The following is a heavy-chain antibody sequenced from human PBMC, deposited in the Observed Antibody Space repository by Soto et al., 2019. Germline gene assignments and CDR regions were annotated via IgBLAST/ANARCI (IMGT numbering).Heavy chain of an antibody. CDR1: GGTFSSYA. CDR2: IIPIFGTA. Sequence: ASVKVSCKASGGTFSSYAISWVRQAPGQGLEWMGGIIPIFGTANYAQKFQGRVTITADESTSTAYMELSSLRPEDTAVYYCARNVNSGLDYWGQGTLVTVSS. J-gene: IGHJ4*02. CDR3: ARNVNSGLDY. V-gene: IGHV1-69*13. D-gene: IGHD1-20*01.